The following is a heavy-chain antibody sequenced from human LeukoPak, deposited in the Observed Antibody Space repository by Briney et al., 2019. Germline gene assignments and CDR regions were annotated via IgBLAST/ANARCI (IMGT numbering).Heavy chain of an antibody. CDR1: GFTFSSYA. V-gene: IGHV3-23*01. CDR3: AAGSAYCGGDCYRWFDP. D-gene: IGHD2-21*02. CDR2: ISGSGGST. J-gene: IGHJ5*02. Sequence: GGSLRLSCAASGFTFSSYAMSWVRQAPGKGLEWVSTISGSGGSTYYADSVKGRFTISRDNSKKTLYVQMNSLRAEDTAVYYCAAGSAYCGGDCYRWFDPWGQGTLGTVSS.